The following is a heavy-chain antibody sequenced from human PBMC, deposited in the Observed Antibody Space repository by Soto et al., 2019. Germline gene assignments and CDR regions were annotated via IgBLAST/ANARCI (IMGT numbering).Heavy chain of an antibody. J-gene: IGHJ4*02. V-gene: IGHV4-59*01. Sequence: QVQLQESGPGLVKASETLSLTCTVSGGSISSYYWSWIRQPPGKGLQWIGCIYYSGSTNYNPPLKSRVTISVDTSKNQFSLKLSSVTAADTAVYYCVRGEEWFGESPPWGQGTLVTVSS. CDR3: VRGEEWFGESPP. CDR1: GGSISSYY. D-gene: IGHD3-10*01. CDR2: IYYSGST.